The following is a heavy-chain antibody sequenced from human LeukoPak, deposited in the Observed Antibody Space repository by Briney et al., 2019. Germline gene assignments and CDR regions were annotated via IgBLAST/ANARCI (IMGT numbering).Heavy chain of an antibody. CDR1: GGSISSYY. D-gene: IGHD3-3*01. CDR3: ARASAPVVYFDY. CDR2: IYYSGST. Sequence: PSETLSLTCTVSGGSISSYYWSWIRQPPGKRLEWIGYIYYSGSTNYNPSLKSRVTISVDTSKNQFSLKLSSVTAADTAVYYCARASAPVVYFDYWGQGTLVTVSS. J-gene: IGHJ4*02. V-gene: IGHV4-59*01.